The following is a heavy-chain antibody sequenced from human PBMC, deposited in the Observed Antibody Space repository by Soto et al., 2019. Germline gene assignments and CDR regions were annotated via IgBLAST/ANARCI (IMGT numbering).Heavy chain of an antibody. CDR1: GFTFSDYY. CDR2: ISSSGSTI. CDR3: ARIYCSGGSCYHNWYFDL. J-gene: IGHJ2*01. Sequence: QVQLVESGGGLVKPGGSLRLSCAASGFTFSDYYMSWIRQAPGKGLEWGSYISSSGSTIYYADTVKGRFTISRDNAKNSLYLQMNSLRAEDTAVYYCARIYCSGGSCYHNWYFDLWGRGTLVTVSS. D-gene: IGHD2-15*01. V-gene: IGHV3-11*01.